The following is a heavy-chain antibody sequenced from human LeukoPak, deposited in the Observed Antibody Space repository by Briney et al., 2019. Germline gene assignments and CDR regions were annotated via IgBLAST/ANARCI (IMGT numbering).Heavy chain of an antibody. Sequence: SETLSLTCTVSGGSMRNYYWIWIRQPPGKGLEWIGYIYYSGSTNYNPSLKSRVTMSVDRSKNQFSLKLSSVPAADTALYYCASLPGAASGTSLFDYWGQGVLVTVSS. CDR2: IYYSGST. CDR3: ASLPGAASGTSLFDY. CDR1: GGSMRNYY. V-gene: IGHV4-59*08. J-gene: IGHJ4*02. D-gene: IGHD6-13*01.